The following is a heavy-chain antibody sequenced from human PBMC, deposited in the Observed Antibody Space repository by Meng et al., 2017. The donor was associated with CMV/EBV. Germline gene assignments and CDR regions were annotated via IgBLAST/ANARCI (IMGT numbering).Heavy chain of an antibody. V-gene: IGHV4-34*01. CDR3: ARASHYHDTPPGGWFDP. CDR2: IHHSGST. Sequence: SETLSLTCAVHGGSFSGYYWSWIRQPPGKGLEWIGEIHHSGSTNYNPSLKSRVTISVDTSKNQFSLKLSSVTAADTAVYYCARASHYHDTPPGGWFDPWGQGTLVTVSS. D-gene: IGHD3-22*01. CDR1: GGSFSGYY. J-gene: IGHJ5*02.